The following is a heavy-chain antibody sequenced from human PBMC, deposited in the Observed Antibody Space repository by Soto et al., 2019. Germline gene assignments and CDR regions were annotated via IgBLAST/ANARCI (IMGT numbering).Heavy chain of an antibody. CDR2: IDPSDSYT. J-gene: IGHJ6*02. CDR3: ESHHSHNSYYSAMDV. Sequence: GESLKISCKGSGNSFTSNWISWVRQMPGKGLEWMGRIDPSDSYTNYSPSFQGHVTISADKSISTAYLQYSSLKASDTAMYYCESHHSHNSYYSAMDVWGQGTTVTASS. CDR1: GNSFTSNW. D-gene: IGHD2-15*01. V-gene: IGHV5-10-1*01.